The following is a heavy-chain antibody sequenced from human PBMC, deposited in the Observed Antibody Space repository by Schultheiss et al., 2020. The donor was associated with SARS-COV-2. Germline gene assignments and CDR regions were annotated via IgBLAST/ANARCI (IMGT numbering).Heavy chain of an antibody. D-gene: IGHD3-10*01. Sequence: GESLKISCAASGFTFSSYSMNWVRQAPGKGLEWVSYISSSSSTIYYADSVKGRFTISRDNAKNSLYLQMNSLRDEDTAVYYCARDPSFGGVDGEDVWGQGTTVTAP. CDR2: ISSSSSTI. CDR1: GFTFSSYS. J-gene: IGHJ6*02. V-gene: IGHV3-48*02. CDR3: ARDPSFGGVDGEDV.